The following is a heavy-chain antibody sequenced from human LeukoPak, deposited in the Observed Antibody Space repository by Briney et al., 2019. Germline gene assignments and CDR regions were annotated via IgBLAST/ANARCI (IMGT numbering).Heavy chain of an antibody. CDR3: ARGGGSYDY. J-gene: IGHJ4*02. D-gene: IGHD1-26*01. CDR1: GFTFSRDW. CDR2: VKQDGIET. Sequence: PGGSLRLSCVASGFTFSRDWMSWVRQAPGKGLEWVASVKQDGIETQYVDSVKGRFTISRDNAKNSVYLQMNSLRVEDTAVYYCARGGGSYDYWGQGTLVTVSS. V-gene: IGHV3-7*01.